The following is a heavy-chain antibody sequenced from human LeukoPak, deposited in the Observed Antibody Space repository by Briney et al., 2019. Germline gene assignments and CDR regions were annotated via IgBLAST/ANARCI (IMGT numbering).Heavy chain of an antibody. CDR1: GFTFGSYW. CDR3: AREAYYYGSGILPGY. D-gene: IGHD3-10*01. CDR2: ISTDASST. V-gene: IGHV3-74*01. Sequence: GGSLRLSCAGSGFTFGSYWMHWVRQAPGKGLVWVSRISTDASSTTYADSVKGRFTISRDNAKGTLYLQMNSLRAEDTAVYYCAREAYYYGSGILPGYWGQGTLVTVSS. J-gene: IGHJ4*02.